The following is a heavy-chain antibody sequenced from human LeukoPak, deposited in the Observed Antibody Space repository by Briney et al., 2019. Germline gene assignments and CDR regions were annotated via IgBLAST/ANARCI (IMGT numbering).Heavy chain of an antibody. Sequence: SETLSLTCAISGGSISSYYWSWIRQPPGKGLEWIGYIYYSGSTNYNPSLKSRVTISVDTSKNQFSLKLSSVTAADTAVYYCARFRIAAAGTAFDYWGQGTLVTVSS. CDR2: IYYSGST. V-gene: IGHV4-59*01. CDR1: GGSISSYY. J-gene: IGHJ4*02. CDR3: ARFRIAAAGTAFDY. D-gene: IGHD6-13*01.